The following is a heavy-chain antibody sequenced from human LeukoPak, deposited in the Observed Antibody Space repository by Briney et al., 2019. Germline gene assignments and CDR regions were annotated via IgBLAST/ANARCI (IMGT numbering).Heavy chain of an antibody. CDR3: ARPYSSTSRSTFDI. V-gene: IGHV4-59*08. CDR1: GGSISSYH. CDR2: IYYSGST. Sequence: PSETLSLTCTVSGGSISSYHWSWIRQPPGKGREWIGYIYYSGSTNYNPSLKSRVTISVDTSKNQFSLKLSSVTAADTAVYYCARPYSSTSRSTFDIWGQGTMVTVSS. D-gene: IGHD6-13*01. J-gene: IGHJ3*02.